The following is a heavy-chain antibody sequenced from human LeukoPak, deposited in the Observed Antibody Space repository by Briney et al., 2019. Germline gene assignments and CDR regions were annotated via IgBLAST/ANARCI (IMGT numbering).Heavy chain of an antibody. D-gene: IGHD5-18*01. V-gene: IGHV4-31*03. CDR3: ARGRGTDTAMVDDAFDI. CDR2: IYYSGST. Sequence: PSETLSLTCTVSGGSISSGGYYWSWIRQHPGKGLEWIGYIYYSGSTYYNPSLKSRVTISVDRSKNQFSLKLSSVTAADTAAYYCARGRGTDTAMVDDAFDIWGQGTMVTVSS. CDR1: GGSISSGGYY. J-gene: IGHJ3*02.